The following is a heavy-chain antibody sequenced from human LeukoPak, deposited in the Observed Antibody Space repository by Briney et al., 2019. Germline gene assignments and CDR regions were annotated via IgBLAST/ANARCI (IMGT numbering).Heavy chain of an antibody. CDR1: GGSISSYY. V-gene: IGHV4-4*07. CDR2: IYTSGST. CDR3: AREGTPHCSSTSCFINWFDP. J-gene: IGHJ5*02. D-gene: IGHD2-2*01. Sequence: SETLSLTCTVSGGSISSYYWSWIRQPAGKGLEWIGRIYTSGSTNYNPSLKSRVTMSVDTSKNQFSLKLSSVTAADTAVYYCAREGTPHCSSTSCFINWFDPWGQGTLVTVSS.